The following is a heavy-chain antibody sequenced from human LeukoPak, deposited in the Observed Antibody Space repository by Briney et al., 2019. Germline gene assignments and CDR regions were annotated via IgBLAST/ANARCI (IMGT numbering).Heavy chain of an antibody. CDR3: ARELGVSRAFDI. D-gene: IGHD6-6*01. CDR2: MRRGSDYK. CDR1: GFNLNDYY. Sequence: WGSLTLSCVGSGFNLNDYYMAWICQTPGKGLQRVSYMRRGSDYKAYEHSLKGRFTISRDNGKNSLYLQMNSLAAEDTAVYYCARELGVSRAFDIWGRGTSDPVSS. V-gene: IGHV3-11*05. J-gene: IGHJ3*02.